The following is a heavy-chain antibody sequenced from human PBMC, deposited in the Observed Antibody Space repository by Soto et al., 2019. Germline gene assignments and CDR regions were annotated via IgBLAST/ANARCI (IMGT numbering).Heavy chain of an antibody. V-gene: IGHV3-30-3*01. CDR2: ISYDGSNK. D-gene: IGHD3-22*01. Sequence: SLRLSCAASGFTFSSYAMHWVRQAPGKGLEWVAVISYDGSNKYYADSVKGRFTISRDNSKNTLYLQMNSLRAEDTAVYYCARDHYDSSGSDPHWGQGTLVTVSS. CDR3: ARDHYDSSGSDPH. J-gene: IGHJ4*02. CDR1: GFTFSSYA.